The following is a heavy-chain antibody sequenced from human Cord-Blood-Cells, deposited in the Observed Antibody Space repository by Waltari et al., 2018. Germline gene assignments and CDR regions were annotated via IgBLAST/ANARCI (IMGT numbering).Heavy chain of an antibody. CDR2: INHSGST. CDR3: ARDDWGREGDY. CDR1: GGSFSGYY. V-gene: IGHV4-34*01. Sequence: QVQLQQWGAGLLKPSGTLSLTCAVFGGSFSGYYWSWIRQPPGKGLEWIGEINHSGSTNYNPSLKSRVTISVDTSKNQFSLKLSSVTAADTAVYYCARDDWGREGDYWGQGTLVTVSS. D-gene: IGHD3-16*01. J-gene: IGHJ4*02.